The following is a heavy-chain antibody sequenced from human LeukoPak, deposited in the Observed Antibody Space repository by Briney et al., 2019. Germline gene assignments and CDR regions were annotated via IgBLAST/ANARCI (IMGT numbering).Heavy chain of an antibody. Sequence: ASVKVSCKASGYTFTSYAMHWVRQAPGQRLEWMGWISAGNGNTKYSQKFQGRVTITRDTSASTAYVELSSLRSEDTAVYYCARAKYYYDSSGPANYWGQGTLVTVSS. D-gene: IGHD3-22*01. CDR2: ISAGNGNT. CDR1: GYTFTSYA. V-gene: IGHV1-3*01. J-gene: IGHJ4*02. CDR3: ARAKYYYDSSGPANY.